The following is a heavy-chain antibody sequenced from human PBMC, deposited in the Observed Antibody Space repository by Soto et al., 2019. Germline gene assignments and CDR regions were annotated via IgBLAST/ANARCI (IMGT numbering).Heavy chain of an antibody. CDR1: GYNFTSYG. V-gene: IGHV1-18*01. J-gene: IGHJ3*02. CDR2: ISTHNDRT. CDR3: ARDLYYSSGRYFDHDAFDI. Sequence: QVQLVQSGADVKKPGASVKVSCKASGYNFTSYGISWVRQAPGQGLEWMGWISTHNDRTKYARRFQVRVTMTTETPTSTVYMELGSLRADDTAVYYCARDLYYSSGRYFDHDAFDIWGQGTVVTVSS. D-gene: IGHD6-19*01.